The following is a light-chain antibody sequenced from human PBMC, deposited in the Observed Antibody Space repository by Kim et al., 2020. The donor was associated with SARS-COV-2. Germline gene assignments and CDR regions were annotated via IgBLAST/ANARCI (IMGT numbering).Light chain of an antibody. V-gene: IGLV3-19*01. CDR1: SLRSYY. CDR3: NSRDSSGNHV. Sequence: VALGQTVRIKWQGDSLRSYYASWYQQKPGQAPVLVIYGKNNRPSGIPDRFSGSSSGNTASLTITGAQAEDEADYYCNSRDSSGNHVFGTGTKVTVL. J-gene: IGLJ1*01. CDR2: GKN.